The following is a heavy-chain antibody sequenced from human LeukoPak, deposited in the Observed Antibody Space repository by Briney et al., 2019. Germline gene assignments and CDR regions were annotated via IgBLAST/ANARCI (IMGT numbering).Heavy chain of an antibody. V-gene: IGHV3-30*01. D-gene: IGHD6-13*01. CDR3: TRGGNSSPYYFDY. CDR2: ISYDGGDQ. CDR1: GFTFSSYT. Sequence: PGRSLRLSCAASGFTFSSYTMHWVRQAPGKGLEWVAVISYDGGDQYYADSVKGQFTSSRDSSKNTLYLQMNSLRAEDTALYYCTRGGNSSPYYFDYWGQGTLVTVSS. J-gene: IGHJ4*02.